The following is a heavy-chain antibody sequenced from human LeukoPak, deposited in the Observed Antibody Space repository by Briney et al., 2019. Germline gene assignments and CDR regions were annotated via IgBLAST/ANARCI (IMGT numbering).Heavy chain of an antibody. Sequence: PSETLSLTCTVSGVSITSFYWSWIRQPPGKGLEWIGYFYFSGSTNYNPSLKSRVTVSLDTTKNQVSLKLSSVSAADTAVYYCASTGYCIGGSCYSNYFDHWGQGTLVTVSS. CDR1: GVSITSFY. J-gene: IGHJ4*02. V-gene: IGHV4-59*08. CDR2: FYFSGST. D-gene: IGHD2-15*01. CDR3: ASTGYCIGGSCYSNYFDH.